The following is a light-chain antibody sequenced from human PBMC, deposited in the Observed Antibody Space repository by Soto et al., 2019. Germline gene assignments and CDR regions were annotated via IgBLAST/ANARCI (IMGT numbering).Light chain of an antibody. CDR1: QSVSSSY. J-gene: IGKJ2*01. CDR3: QQYGSSPYI. CDR2: GAS. V-gene: IGKV3-20*01. Sequence: EIVLTQSPGTLSLSPGERATLSCRASQSVSSSYLAWYQQKPGQAPRLLIYGASSRATGIPDRFSGSGSGTDFTFTSSRLEHEDLAVYYCQQYGSSPYIFGQGTNLEIK.